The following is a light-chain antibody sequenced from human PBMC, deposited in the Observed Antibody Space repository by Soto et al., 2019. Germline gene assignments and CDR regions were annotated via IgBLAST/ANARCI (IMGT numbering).Light chain of an antibody. CDR1: SSDVGGYNY. V-gene: IGLV2-14*01. CDR3: SSYRSSSTLDV. Sequence: QSALTQPASVSGSPGQSITISCTGTSSDVGGYNYVSWYQQHPGKAPKLMIYEVSNRPSGVSNRFSGSKSGNTASLTISGLQAEDEADYSCSSYRSSSTLDVFGGGTKLTVL. J-gene: IGLJ3*02. CDR2: EVS.